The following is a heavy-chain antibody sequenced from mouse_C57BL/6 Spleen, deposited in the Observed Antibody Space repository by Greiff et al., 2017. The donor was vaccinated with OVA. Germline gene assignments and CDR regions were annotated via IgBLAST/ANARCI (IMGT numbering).Heavy chain of an antibody. D-gene: IGHD2-1*01. Sequence: EVKLQESGGGLVKPGGSLKLSCAASGFTFSSYTMSWVRQTPEKRLEWVATISGGGGNTYYPDSVKGRFTISRDNAKNTLYLQMSSLRSEDTALYYCARQIYYGNFYAMDYWGQGTSVTVSS. J-gene: IGHJ4*01. CDR1: GFTFSSYT. CDR2: ISGGGGNT. CDR3: ARQIYYGNFYAMDY. V-gene: IGHV5-9*01.